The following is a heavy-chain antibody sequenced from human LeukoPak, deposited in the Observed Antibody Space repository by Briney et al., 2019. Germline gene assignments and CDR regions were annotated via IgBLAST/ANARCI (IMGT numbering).Heavy chain of an antibody. J-gene: IGHJ2*01. CDR1: GFTFSNYW. V-gene: IGHV3-74*01. D-gene: IGHD2-2*01. CDR3: ARDPVHCSSTACHGYFDL. CDR2: ISSDASST. Sequence: GGSLRLSCAASGFTFSNYWMHWVRQAPGKGLVWVPSISSDASSTDYVDSVKGRFTISRDNSENTLYLQMNSLRAEDMAVYYCARDPVHCSSTACHGYFDLWGRGTQVTVSS.